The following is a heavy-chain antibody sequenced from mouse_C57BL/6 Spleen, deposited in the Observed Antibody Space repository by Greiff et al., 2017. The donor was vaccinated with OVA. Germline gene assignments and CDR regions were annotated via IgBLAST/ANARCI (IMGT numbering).Heavy chain of an antibody. D-gene: IGHD1-1*01. CDR1: GFTFSSYA. J-gene: IGHJ1*03. V-gene: IGHV5-4*01. CDR3: ARDLRGYFDV. Sequence: EVKLVESGGGLVKPGGSLKLSCAASGFTFSSYAMSWVRQTPEKRLEWVATISDGGSYTYYPANVKGRFTISRDNAKNNLYLQMSHLKSEDTAMYYCARDLRGYFDVWGTGTTVTVSS. CDR2: ISDGGSYT.